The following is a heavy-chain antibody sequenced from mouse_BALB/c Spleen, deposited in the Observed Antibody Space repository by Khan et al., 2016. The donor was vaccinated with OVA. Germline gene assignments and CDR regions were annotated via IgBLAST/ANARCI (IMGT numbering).Heavy chain of an antibody. CDR1: GYSFTDYN. V-gene: IGHV1S135*01. J-gene: IGHJ2*01. Sequence: VQLQQSGPELVKPGASVKVSCKASGYSFTDYNMFWVKQSHGKRLEWIGYIDPYNGGTSYNQKFKGKATLTVDKSSSTAFMHLSSLTSEDSAVCYCARTDYYGSSYYFDYWGQGTTLTVSS. D-gene: IGHD1-1*01. CDR2: IDPYNGGT. CDR3: ARTDYYGSSYYFDY.